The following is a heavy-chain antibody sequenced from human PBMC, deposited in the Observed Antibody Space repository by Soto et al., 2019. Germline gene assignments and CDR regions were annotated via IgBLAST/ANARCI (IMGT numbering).Heavy chain of an antibody. CDR2: ISSNSMNTI. CDR1: GFNFRIYS. Sequence: PGGSLRLSCAASGFNFRIYSMNWVRQVPGKGLEWVSFISSNSMNTIYYADSVKGRFTISRDNAKNSLYLQMDSLGAEDTAVYFCARDLYDQALDYWGQGTLVTVSS. J-gene: IGHJ4*02. CDR3: ARDLYDQALDY. D-gene: IGHD1-1*01. V-gene: IGHV3-48*01.